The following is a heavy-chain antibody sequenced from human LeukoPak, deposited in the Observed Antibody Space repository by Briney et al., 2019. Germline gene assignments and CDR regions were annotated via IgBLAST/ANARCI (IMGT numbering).Heavy chain of an antibody. V-gene: IGHV3-74*01. CDR1: GFTFRSYW. J-gene: IGHJ4*02. CDR3: ARDAAGLDY. D-gene: IGHD1-14*01. Sequence: GGSLRLSCAASGFTFRSYWMHWVRQAPGKGLVWVSRIKSDGSSTTYADSVKGRFTISRDNAKNTLYLQMNSLRGEDTGVYYCARDAAGLDYWGQGTLVTVPS. CDR2: IKSDGSST.